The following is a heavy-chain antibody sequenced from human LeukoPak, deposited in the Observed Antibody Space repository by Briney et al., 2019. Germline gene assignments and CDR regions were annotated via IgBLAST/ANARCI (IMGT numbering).Heavy chain of an antibody. V-gene: IGHV3-23*01. D-gene: IGHD3-9*01. CDR1: GFTFSSYA. Sequence: PGGSLRLSCAASGFTFSSYAMSWVRQAPGKGLEWVSVISGSGGNTYYADSVKGRFTISRDNSKNTLYLQMNSLRAEDTAVYYCAKVHLFDWLFSRFDYWGQGTLVTVSS. J-gene: IGHJ4*02. CDR2: ISGSGGNT. CDR3: AKVHLFDWLFSRFDY.